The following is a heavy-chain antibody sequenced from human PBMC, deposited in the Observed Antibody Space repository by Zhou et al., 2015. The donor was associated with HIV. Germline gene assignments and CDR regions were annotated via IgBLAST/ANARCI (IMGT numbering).Heavy chain of an antibody. J-gene: IGHJ3*02. V-gene: IGHV1-69*12. CDR2: IIPIFGTA. CDR3: AVNYCSSTSCQPSSAFDI. Sequence: QLIQSGAEVKKPGSSVKVSCKASGGTFSSYAISWVRQAPGQGLEWMGGIIPIFGTANYAQKFQGRVTITADESTSTAYMELSSLRSEDTAVYYCAVNYCSSTSCQPSSAFDIWGQGTMVTVSS. D-gene: IGHD2-2*01. CDR1: GGTFSSYA.